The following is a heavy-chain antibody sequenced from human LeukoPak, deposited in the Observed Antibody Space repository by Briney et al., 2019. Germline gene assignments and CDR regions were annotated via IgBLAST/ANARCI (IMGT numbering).Heavy chain of an antibody. D-gene: IGHD6-13*01. V-gene: IGHV4-59*01. CDR2: IYYSGST. CDR1: GGLISSYY. Sequence: SETLSLTCTVSGGLISSYYWSWIRQPPGKGLEWTGYIYYSGSTKYNPSLKSRVTISVETSKNQFSLKLTSVTAADTAAYYCARAPPSAAGYYYVMDVWGQGTTVTVSS. J-gene: IGHJ6*02. CDR3: ARAPPSAAGYYYVMDV.